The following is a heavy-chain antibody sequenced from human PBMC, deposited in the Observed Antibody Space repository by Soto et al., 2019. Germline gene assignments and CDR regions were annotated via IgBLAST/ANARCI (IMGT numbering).Heavy chain of an antibody. V-gene: IGHV4-39*01. CDR1: SGSISTNSYL. D-gene: IGHD3-22*01. Sequence: LSLTCSVSSGSISTNSYLWGWIRQPPGKGLEWIGAILYSGDTYYSESLKSRVTMSVDTAKNQFSLKLNSVTAADTAVYYCARQGRNTKIVILRHYATDFWGQGTAVTVSS. CDR3: ARQGRNTKIVILRHYATDF. CDR2: ILYSGDT. J-gene: IGHJ6*02.